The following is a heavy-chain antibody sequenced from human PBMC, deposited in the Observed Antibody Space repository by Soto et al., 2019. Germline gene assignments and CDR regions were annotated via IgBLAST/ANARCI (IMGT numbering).Heavy chain of an antibody. CDR1: GFTFRSYV. CDR2: TSYDGSNK. V-gene: IGHV3-30*19. D-gene: IGHD3-16*01. J-gene: IGHJ4*02. CDR3: ARWGTTGGLDV. Sequence: QVQLVESGGGVVQPGTSLRLSCVGSGFTFRSYVIHWVRQAPGKGLEWVALTSYDGSNKYYDDSVKGRFTISRDNSRNTVDLQMGSLRLEDTAVYYFARWGTTGGLDVWGQGTLVSVSS.